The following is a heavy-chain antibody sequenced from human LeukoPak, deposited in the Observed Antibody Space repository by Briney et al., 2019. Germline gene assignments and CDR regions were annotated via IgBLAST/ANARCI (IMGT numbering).Heavy chain of an antibody. Sequence: GRSLRLSCAASGFTFSNYAMHWVRQAAGKGLEWVSIISFDGSNKYYADSVKGRFTISRDNSKNTLYLQTNSLRAEDTAVYYCAKDRVVYNWNYAYYFDDWGQGTLVTVSS. J-gene: IGHJ4*02. CDR3: AKDRVVYNWNYAYYFDD. CDR2: ISFDGSNK. CDR1: GFTFSNYA. V-gene: IGHV3-30*18. D-gene: IGHD1-7*01.